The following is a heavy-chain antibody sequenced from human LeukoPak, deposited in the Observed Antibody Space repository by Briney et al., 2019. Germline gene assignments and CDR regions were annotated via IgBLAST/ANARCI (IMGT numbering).Heavy chain of an antibody. CDR1: GFTFSSYG. CDR2: IWYDGSNK. CDR3: ARYRYYYDSSGYPEPINWFDP. D-gene: IGHD3-22*01. Sequence: GGSLRLSCAASGFTFSSYGMHWVRQAPGKGLEWVAVIWYDGSNKYYADSVKGRFTISRDNSKNTLYLQMNSLRAEDTAVYYCARYRYYYDSSGYPEPINWFDPWGQGTLVTVSS. V-gene: IGHV3-33*01. J-gene: IGHJ5*02.